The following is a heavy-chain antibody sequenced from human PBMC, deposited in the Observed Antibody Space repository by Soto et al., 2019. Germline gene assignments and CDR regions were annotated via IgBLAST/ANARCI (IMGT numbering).Heavy chain of an antibody. CDR1: GGSFSGYY. V-gene: IGHV4-34*01. D-gene: IGHD4-4*01. CDR2: INHSGST. CDR3: ARKPQSHDYSNRTGVYYYYYYMDV. J-gene: IGHJ6*03. Sequence: SETLSLTCAVYGGSFSGYYWSWIRQPPGKGLEWIGEINHSGSTNYNPSLKSRVTISVDTSKNQFSLKLSSVTAADTAVYYCARKPQSHDYSNRTGVYYYYYYMDVWGKGTTVT.